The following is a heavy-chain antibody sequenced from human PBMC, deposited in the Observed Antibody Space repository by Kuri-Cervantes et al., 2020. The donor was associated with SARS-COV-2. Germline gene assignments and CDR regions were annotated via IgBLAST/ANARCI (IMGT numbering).Heavy chain of an antibody. V-gene: IGHV3-23*01. J-gene: IGHJ4*02. CDR2: ISGSGGST. CDR1: GFTFSSYA. CDR3: ARDSLRGSGSSYYFDY. D-gene: IGHD1-26*01. Sequence: GGSLRLSCAASGFTFSSYATSWVRQAPGKGLEWVSAISGSGGSTYYADSVKGRFTISRDNSKNTLYLQMNSLRAEDTAVYYCARDSLRGSGSSYYFDYWGQGTLVTVSS.